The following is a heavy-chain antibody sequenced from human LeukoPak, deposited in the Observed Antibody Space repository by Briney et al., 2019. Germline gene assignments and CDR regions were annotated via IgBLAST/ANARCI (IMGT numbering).Heavy chain of an antibody. CDR1: GFTFSSYA. CDR3: AKVLSDFWSGYSLFNYYYYGMDV. V-gene: IGHV3-23*01. Sequence: GGSLRLSCAASGFTFSSYAMSWVRQAPGKGLEWVSAISGSGGSTYYADSVKGRFTISRDNSKNTLYLQMNSLRAGDTAVYYCAKVLSDFWSGYSLFNYYYYGMDVWGQGTTVTVSS. J-gene: IGHJ6*02. CDR2: ISGSGGST. D-gene: IGHD3-3*01.